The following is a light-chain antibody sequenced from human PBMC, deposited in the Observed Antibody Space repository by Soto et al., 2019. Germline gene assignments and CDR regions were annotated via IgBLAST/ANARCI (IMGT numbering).Light chain of an antibody. Sequence: EIVLTQSPATLSLSPGERATLSCRASQSVSSYLAWYQQRPGQAPRLLIYDASNRATGIPARFSGSGSGTDFTLTISSLEPEDFAVYYCQQRSSWPRLPFGGGTKVEIK. CDR2: DAS. CDR1: QSVSSY. J-gene: IGKJ4*01. CDR3: QQRSSWPRLP. V-gene: IGKV3-11*01.